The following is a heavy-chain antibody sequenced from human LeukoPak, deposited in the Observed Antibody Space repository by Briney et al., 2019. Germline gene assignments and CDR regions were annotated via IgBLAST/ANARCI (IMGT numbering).Heavy chain of an antibody. CDR1: GFTFSDYY. D-gene: IGHD5/OR15-5a*01. V-gene: IGHV3-11*04. CDR2: ISSSGSTI. J-gene: IGHJ5*02. Sequence: GGSLRLSCAASGFTFSDYYISWIRQAPGKGLEWVSYISSSGSTIYYADSVKGRFTISRDNAKNSLYLQMNSLRAEDTAVYYCASLSLFYGFDPWGQGTLITVSS. CDR3: ASLSLFYGFDP.